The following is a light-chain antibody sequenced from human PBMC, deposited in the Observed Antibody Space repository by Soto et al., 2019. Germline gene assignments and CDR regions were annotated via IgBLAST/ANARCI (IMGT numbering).Light chain of an antibody. CDR1: SSDVGGYSY. Sequence: QSALTQPASVSGSPGQSITISCTGTSSDVGGYSYVSWYQQHPGKAPKLMIYEVRNRPSGVSNRFSGSKSGNTASLTISGLQAEDEAEYYCSPYRSSSTLVVFGGGTKLTVL. V-gene: IGLV2-14*01. CDR2: EVR. CDR3: SPYRSSSTLVV. J-gene: IGLJ2*01.